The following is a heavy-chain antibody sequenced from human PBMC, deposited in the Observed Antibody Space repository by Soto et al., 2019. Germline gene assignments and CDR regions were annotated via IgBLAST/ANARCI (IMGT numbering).Heavy chain of an antibody. D-gene: IGHD2-21*02. V-gene: IGHV3-33*01. CDR3: ARTGGGDLDYYGMDV. J-gene: IGHJ6*02. CDR2: IWYDGSNK. CDR1: GFTFSSYG. Sequence: PGGSLRLSCAASGFTFSSYGMHWVRQAPGKGLEWVAVIWYDGSNKYYADSVKGRFTISRDNSKNTLYLQMNSLRAEDTAVYYCARTGGGDLDYYGMDVWGQGTTVTVSS.